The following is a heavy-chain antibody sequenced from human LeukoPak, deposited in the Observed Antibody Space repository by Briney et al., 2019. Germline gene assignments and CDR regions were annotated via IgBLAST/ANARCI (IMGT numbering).Heavy chain of an antibody. CDR2: IYYSGST. Sequence: SETLSLTCTVSGGSISSSSYYWGWIRQPPGKGLEWIGSIYYSGSTYYNPSLKSRVTISVDTSTHQSSLNLSSVTAADTAVYYCASDDRGSDPAYWGQGTLVTVSS. CDR1: GGSISSSSYY. D-gene: IGHD5-12*01. V-gene: IGHV4-39*01. CDR3: ASDDRGSDPAY. J-gene: IGHJ4*02.